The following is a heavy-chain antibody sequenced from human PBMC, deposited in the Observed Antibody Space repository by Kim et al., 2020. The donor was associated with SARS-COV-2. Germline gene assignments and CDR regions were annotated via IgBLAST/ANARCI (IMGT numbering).Heavy chain of an antibody. CDR1: GYTLTELS. CDR3: ATDQRYSSGWKRYYYGMDV. Sequence: SVKVSCKVSGYTLTELSMHWVRQAPGKGLEWMGGFDPEDGETIYAQKFQGRVTMTEDTSTDTAYMELSSLRSEDTAVYYCATDQRYSSGWKRYYYGMDVWGQGTTVTVSS. CDR2: FDPEDGET. J-gene: IGHJ6*02. D-gene: IGHD6-19*01. V-gene: IGHV1-24*01.